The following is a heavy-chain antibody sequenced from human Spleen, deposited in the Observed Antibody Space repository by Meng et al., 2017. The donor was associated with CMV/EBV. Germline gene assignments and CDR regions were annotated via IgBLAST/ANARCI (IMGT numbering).Heavy chain of an antibody. J-gene: IGHJ5*02. CDR2: VYYTGST. CDR1: GGSINHYY. D-gene: IGHD3-10*01. CDR3: ARGGGNNWNWFDP. Sequence: SETLSLTCSVSGGSINHYYWSWIRQPPGKGLEWIGYVYYTGSTYYSPSLKSRVTISIDTSKTQFSLKLSFVTAADTAVYFCARGGGNNWNWFDPWGQGTLVTVSS. V-gene: IGHV4-59*01.